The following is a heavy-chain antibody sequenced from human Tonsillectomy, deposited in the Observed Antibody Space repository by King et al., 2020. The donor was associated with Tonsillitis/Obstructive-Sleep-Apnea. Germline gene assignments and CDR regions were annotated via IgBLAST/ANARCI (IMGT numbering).Heavy chain of an antibody. CDR2: VYNSGST. Sequence: VQLQESGPELVKPSETLSLTCTVSGGSISNHYWSWIRQPPGKGLEWIAYVYNSGSTNYNPSLKSRVTISVDTSNNQFSLRLTSVTAADTAVYYCARDYCAGGCPNNWFDPWGKEPWSPSPQ. J-gene: IGHJ5*01. CDR1: GGSISNHY. CDR3: ARDYCAGGCPNNWFDP. V-gene: IGHV4-59*11. D-gene: IGHD2-21*01.